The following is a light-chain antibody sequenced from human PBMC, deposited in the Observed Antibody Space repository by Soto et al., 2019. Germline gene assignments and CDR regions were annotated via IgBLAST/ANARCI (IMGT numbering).Light chain of an antibody. J-gene: IGLJ2*01. Sequence: SYELTQPPSVSVAPGKTARITCGGNNIGSKSVHWYQQKPGQAPVLVIYYDSDRPSRIPERFSGSNSGNTATLTISRVEAGDEADYYCQVWDSSSDHPRVFGGGTKLTVL. CDR3: QVWDSSSDHPRV. CDR2: YDS. V-gene: IGLV3-21*04. CDR1: NIGSKS.